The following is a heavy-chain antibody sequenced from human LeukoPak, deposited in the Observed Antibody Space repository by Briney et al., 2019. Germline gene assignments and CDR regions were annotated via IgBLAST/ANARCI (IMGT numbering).Heavy chain of an antibody. Sequence: GESLKISCNGSGYSFTSYWIGWVRQIPGKGLEWMGIIYSGDSDTRYSPSFQGQVTVSADKSISTAYLQWNSLKASDTAMYYGANATARKEYDFWSGYDCLFDPWGQGILVAVSS. CDR1: GYSFTSYW. J-gene: IGHJ5*02. CDR3: ANATARKEYDFWSGYDCLFDP. V-gene: IGHV5-51*01. CDR2: IYSGDSDT. D-gene: IGHD3-3*01.